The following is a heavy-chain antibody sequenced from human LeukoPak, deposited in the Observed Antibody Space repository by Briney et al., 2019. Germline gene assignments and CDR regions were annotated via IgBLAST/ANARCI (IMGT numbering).Heavy chain of an antibody. CDR2: IYSGGST. J-gene: IGHJ4*02. CDR3: ARGDSPDYGDYQHLDY. Sequence: PGGSLRLSCAASEFSVGSNYMTWVRQAPGKGLEWVSLIYSGGSTYYADSVKGRFTISRDNSKNTLYLQMNSLRAEDTAVYYCARGDSPDYGDYQHLDYWGQGTLVTVSS. CDR1: EFSVGSNY. D-gene: IGHD4-17*01. V-gene: IGHV3-66*01.